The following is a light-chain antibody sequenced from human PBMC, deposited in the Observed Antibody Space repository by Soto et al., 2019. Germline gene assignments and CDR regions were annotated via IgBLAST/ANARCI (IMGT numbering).Light chain of an antibody. V-gene: IGKV3-15*01. CDR1: QSVNSN. Sequence: EIVMTQSPATLSVSPGERATLSCRASQSVNSNLVWYQQKPGQAPRLLIYGASTRATGIPGRFSGSGYGTEFTLTISSLQSEDFAVYYCQQYNNWPRTFGQGTKVEI. CDR2: GAS. CDR3: QQYNNWPRT. J-gene: IGKJ1*01.